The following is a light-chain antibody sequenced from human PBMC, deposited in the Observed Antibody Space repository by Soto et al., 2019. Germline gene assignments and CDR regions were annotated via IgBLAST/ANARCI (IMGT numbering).Light chain of an antibody. CDR2: ENN. CDR1: SSNIGSSD. V-gene: IGLV1-47*01. CDR3: ATWDDSLSGPV. J-gene: IGLJ2*01. Sequence: QSVLTQPPSVSGTPGQRVSISCSGSSSNIGSSDVYWYQQLPGTAPKLFIYENNRRPSGVPDRLSGSKSGTSASLAISGLRSEDEADYYCATWDDSLSGPVFGGGTKLTVL.